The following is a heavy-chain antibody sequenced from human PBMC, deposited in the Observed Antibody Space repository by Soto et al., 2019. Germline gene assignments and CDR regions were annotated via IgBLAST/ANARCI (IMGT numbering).Heavy chain of an antibody. CDR2: IYTDGSP. J-gene: IGHJ3*02. V-gene: IGHV3-53*02. D-gene: IGHD3-10*01. CDR1: GFTVSNNF. CDR3: TRGMVRGVSAFDI. Sequence: VQLVETGGALIQPGGSLRLSCAASGFTVSNNFMSWVRQAPGKALEWVSVIYTDGSPYYTDSVRGRFTISRDDSQSTVFLQMNNLRVEDTAVYYCTRGMVRGVSAFDICGQGTTVTVSS.